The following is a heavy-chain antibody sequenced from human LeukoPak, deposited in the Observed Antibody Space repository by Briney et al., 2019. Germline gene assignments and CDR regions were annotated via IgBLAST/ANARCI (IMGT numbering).Heavy chain of an antibody. D-gene: IGHD6-19*01. V-gene: IGHV3-30*04. CDR1: GFTFSSHA. J-gene: IGHJ4*02. CDR2: ISYDGSNK. CDR3: ASIAVAGTFDY. Sequence: GGSLRLSCAASGFTFSSHAMHWVRQAPGKGLEWVAVISYDGSNKYYADSVKGRFTISRDNSKNTLYLQMNSLRAEDTAVYYCASIAVAGTFDYWGQGTLVTVSS.